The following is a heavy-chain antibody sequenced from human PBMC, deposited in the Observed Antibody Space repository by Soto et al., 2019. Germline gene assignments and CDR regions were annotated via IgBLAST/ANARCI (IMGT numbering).Heavy chain of an antibody. J-gene: IGHJ3*01. V-gene: IGHV1-3*01. Sequence: QVQLVQSGAEVRKPGASVNISCRASGFSFSDNLINWVRQAPGQSLEWMGWINPDTGNTRYSQTFQGRVTISRHSSASIAYVEVSDLTSEATAVYYCAIDILSVGPRANDAFDVWGPGTMVTGSS. D-gene: IGHD2-8*02. CDR3: AIDILSVGPRANDAFDV. CDR2: INPDTGNT. CDR1: GFSFSDNL.